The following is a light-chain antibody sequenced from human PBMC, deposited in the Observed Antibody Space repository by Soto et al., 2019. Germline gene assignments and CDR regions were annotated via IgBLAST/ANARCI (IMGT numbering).Light chain of an antibody. CDR2: DAS. CDR3: QQFAISTT. Sequence: IQMTQSPSTLSASVGDRVTITCRASHNIERWMAWYQQKPGKAPSLLIFDASTLHSGVPSRFSGSGSGTDFTLTISSLQPDDFAAYYCQQFAISTTFGQGTKVEVK. J-gene: IGKJ1*01. CDR1: HNIERW. V-gene: IGKV1-5*01.